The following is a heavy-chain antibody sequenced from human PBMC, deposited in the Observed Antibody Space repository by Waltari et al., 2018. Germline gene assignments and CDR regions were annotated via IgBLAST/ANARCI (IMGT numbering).Heavy chain of an antibody. J-gene: IGHJ3*02. CDR3: ARPVRGRPDAFDI. CDR1: GYTFTSHD. D-gene: IGHD3-10*01. Sequence: QVQLVQSGAEVKKPGASVKVSCKASGYTFTSHDINWVRQATGQGLEWMGWMNANSGNKGYAQKFQGRVTMTRNTSISTAYIELSSLRSEDTAVYYCARPVRGRPDAFDIWGQGTMVTVSS. CDR2: MNANSGNK. V-gene: IGHV1-8*01.